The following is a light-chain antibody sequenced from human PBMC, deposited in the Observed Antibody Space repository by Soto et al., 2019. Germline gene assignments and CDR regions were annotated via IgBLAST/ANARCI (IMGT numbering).Light chain of an antibody. CDR2: GVY. CDR1: QSLRTNS. J-gene: IGKJ3*01. Sequence: EMVLTQSPGTLSLSLGERATLSCRASQSLRTNSLAWYQQKPGQAPRLLISGVYSRAAGIPDRFSGSGSGTDFTLTISSLQSEDFAVYFCQQYNNWPPLFTFGPGTKVDIK. CDR3: QQYNNWPPLFT. V-gene: IGKV3-20*01.